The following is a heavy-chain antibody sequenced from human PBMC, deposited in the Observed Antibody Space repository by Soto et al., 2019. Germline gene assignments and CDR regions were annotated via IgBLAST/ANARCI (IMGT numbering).Heavy chain of an antibody. CDR3: AKDPTYYYGSGRPGWFDP. Sequence: GGSLRLSCAASGFTFSSYGMHWVRQAPGKGLEWVAVISYDGSNKYYADSVKGRFTISRDNSKNTLYLQMNSLRAEDTAVYYCAKDPTYYYGSGRPGWFDPWGQGTLVTVSS. J-gene: IGHJ5*02. CDR1: GFTFSSYG. V-gene: IGHV3-30*18. D-gene: IGHD3-10*01. CDR2: ISYDGSNK.